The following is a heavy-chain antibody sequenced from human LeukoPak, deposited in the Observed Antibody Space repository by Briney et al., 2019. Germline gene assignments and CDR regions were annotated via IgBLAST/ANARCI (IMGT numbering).Heavy chain of an antibody. CDR1: GGSINNYY. D-gene: IGHD3-10*01. J-gene: IGHJ3*02. CDR3: ARDAWFYYGSGSYSAFDI. V-gene: IGHV4-4*07. Sequence: PSETLSLTCTVSGGSINNYYWSWIRKPAGKGLEWIGRIYTSGSTNYNPSLKSRVTMSVDTSKKQYSLKLSSVTAADTAVYYCARDAWFYYGSGSYSAFDIWGQGTMVTVSS. CDR2: IYTSGST.